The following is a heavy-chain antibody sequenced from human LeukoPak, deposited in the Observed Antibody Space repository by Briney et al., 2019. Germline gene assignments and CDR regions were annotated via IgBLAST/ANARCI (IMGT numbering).Heavy chain of an antibody. CDR3: ARAARTRIAAARAYYYYYMDV. CDR2: MNPNSGNT. D-gene: IGHD6-13*01. CDR1: GYTFTSYD. Sequence: GASVKVSCNASGYTFTSYDINWVRQATGQGLEWMGWMNPNSGNTGYAQKFQGRVTMTRNTSISTAYMELSSLRSEDTAVYYCARAARTRIAAARAYYYYYMDVWGKGTTVTVSS. J-gene: IGHJ6*03. V-gene: IGHV1-8*01.